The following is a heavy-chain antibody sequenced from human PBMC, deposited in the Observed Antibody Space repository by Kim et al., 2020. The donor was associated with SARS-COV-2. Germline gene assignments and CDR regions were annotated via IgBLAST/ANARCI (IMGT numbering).Heavy chain of an antibody. J-gene: IGHJ4*02. D-gene: IGHD6-13*01. V-gene: IGHV4-59*12. Sequence: YTPARKSRVTLSVDTSKDPFSLKLSSVTAADTAVYYCARDGEAAAGTLDYWGQRTLVTVSS. CDR3: ARDGEAAAGTLDY.